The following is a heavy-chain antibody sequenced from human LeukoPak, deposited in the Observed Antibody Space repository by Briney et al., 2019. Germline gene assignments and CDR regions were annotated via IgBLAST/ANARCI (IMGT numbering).Heavy chain of an antibody. V-gene: IGHV3-30-3*01. CDR2: ISYDGSNK. Sequence: GGSLRLSCPASGFTFRSYAMHWVRQAPGKGLEWVAVISYDGSNKYYADSVKGRFTISRDNSKNTLYLQMNSLRAEDTAVYYCARDMHYYDSSGYSDYWGQGTLVTVSS. CDR1: GFTFRSYA. CDR3: ARDMHYYDSSGYSDY. J-gene: IGHJ4*02. D-gene: IGHD3-22*01.